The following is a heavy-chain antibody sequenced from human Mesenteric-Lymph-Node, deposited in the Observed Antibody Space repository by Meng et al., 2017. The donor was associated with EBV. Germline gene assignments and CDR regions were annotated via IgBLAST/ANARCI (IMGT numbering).Heavy chain of an antibody. D-gene: IGHD1-26*01. CDR2: NHYTGNT. CDR1: GHTTSPLH. Sequence: LQASVPIRVKPSETLSLICSVAGHTTSPLHGSWSPQPPGKGLEWIAYNHYTGNTKYNPSLESRVTISVDTSKNQFSLRLTSVTAADTAVYYCARWGATGPFDYWGQGTLVTVSS. J-gene: IGHJ4*02. V-gene: IGHV4-59*11. CDR3: ARWGATGPFDY.